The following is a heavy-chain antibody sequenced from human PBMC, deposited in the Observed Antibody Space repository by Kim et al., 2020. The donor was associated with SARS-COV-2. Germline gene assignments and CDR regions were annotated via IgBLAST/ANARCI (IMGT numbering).Heavy chain of an antibody. V-gene: IGHV3-21*01. Sequence: GGSLRLSCAASGFTFSSYSMNWVRQAPGKGLGWVSSISSSSSYIYYADSVKGRFTISRDNAKNSLYLQMNSLRAEDTAVYYCARDFYDYVWGSYRQTSPNDYWGQGTLVTVSS. D-gene: IGHD3-16*02. CDR3: ARDFYDYVWGSYRQTSPNDY. CDR1: GFTFSSYS. J-gene: IGHJ4*02. CDR2: ISSSSSYI.